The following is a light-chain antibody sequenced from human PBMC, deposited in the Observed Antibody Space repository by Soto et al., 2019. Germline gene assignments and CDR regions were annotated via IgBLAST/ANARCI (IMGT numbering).Light chain of an antibody. Sequence: QSVLTQPASVSGSPGQSITISCTGTTRDVGGYDYVSWYQQHPGKAPKLLIFEVRNRPSGVSSRFSGSRSANSASLTISGLQAEDEADYYCSSFTTSSTYVFGTGTKLTVL. CDR2: EVR. CDR3: SSFTTSSTYV. J-gene: IGLJ1*01. V-gene: IGLV2-14*01. CDR1: TRDVGGYDY.